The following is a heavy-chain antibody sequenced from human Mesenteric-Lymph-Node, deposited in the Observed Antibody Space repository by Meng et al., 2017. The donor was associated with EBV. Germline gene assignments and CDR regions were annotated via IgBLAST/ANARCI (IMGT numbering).Heavy chain of an antibody. CDR3: ALGSHYSWDL. D-gene: IGHD3-16*01. V-gene: IGHV4-4*02. CDR2: IFHAGNT. J-gene: IGHJ4*02. CDR1: VDSIFSTDTW. Sequence: GAVEGAGPGVVKPSGGLSLTCGVSVDSIFSTDTWWGCVRQPPGMGLEWIGEIFHAGNTNYNPTLNSQVTMSVDTSNNQFSLNLSSVTAADSAVDYCALGSHYSWDLWGQGTLVTVSS.